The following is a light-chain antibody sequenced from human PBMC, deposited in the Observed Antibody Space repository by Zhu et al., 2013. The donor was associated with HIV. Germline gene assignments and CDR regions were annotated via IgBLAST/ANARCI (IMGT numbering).Light chain of an antibody. CDR3: ISYTTSSTLV. CDR2: EVN. Sequence: QSALTQPASVSGSPGQSITISCTGSTSDVGGYSYVSWYQHHPGQAPKLMIYEVNKRPSGVSNRFSGSKSGNTASLTISGLQAEDEADYYCISYTTSSTLVFGGGTKLTVL. V-gene: IGLV2-14*01. J-gene: IGLJ3*02. CDR1: TSDVGGYSY.